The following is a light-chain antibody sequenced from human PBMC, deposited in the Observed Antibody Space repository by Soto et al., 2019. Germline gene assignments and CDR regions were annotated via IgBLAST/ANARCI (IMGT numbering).Light chain of an antibody. V-gene: IGKV3-11*01. CDR3: QQRSNWIT. CDR1: QAISNN. J-gene: IGKJ5*01. Sequence: IVLTQSPATLSLSPGERATLSCRASQAISNNLAWYHQKPGQAPRLLIYDASNRATGIPARFSGSGSGTDFTLTISSLEPEDFAVYYCQQRSNWITFGQGTRLEI. CDR2: DAS.